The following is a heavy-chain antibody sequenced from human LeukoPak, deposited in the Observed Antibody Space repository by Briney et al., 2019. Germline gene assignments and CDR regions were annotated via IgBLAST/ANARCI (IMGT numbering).Heavy chain of an antibody. V-gene: IGHV4-4*07. J-gene: IGHJ6*03. CDR1: GGSISSYY. Sequence: PSETLSLTCTVSGGSISSYYWSWIRQPAGKGLEWIGRIYTSGSTNYNLSLKSRVTMSVDTSKNQFSLKLSSVTAADTAVYYCARDQMYYYDSSGYPPYYYYYYMDVWGKGTTVTVSS. CDR3: ARDQMYYYDSSGYPPYYYYYYMDV. CDR2: IYTSGST. D-gene: IGHD3-22*01.